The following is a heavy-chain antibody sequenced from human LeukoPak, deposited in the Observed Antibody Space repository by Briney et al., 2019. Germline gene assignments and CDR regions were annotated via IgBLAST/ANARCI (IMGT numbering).Heavy chain of an antibody. CDR2: IYYSGST. V-gene: IGHV4-59*01. D-gene: IGHD3-3*01. Sequence: PSETLSLTCTVSGGSISSYYWSWIRQPPGKGLEWIGYIYYSGSTNYNPSLKSRVTISVDTSKNQFSLKLSSVTAADTAVYYCVRGFDFWSGKELWGQGTQVTVSS. J-gene: IGHJ4*02. CDR3: VRGFDFWSGKEL. CDR1: GGSISSYY.